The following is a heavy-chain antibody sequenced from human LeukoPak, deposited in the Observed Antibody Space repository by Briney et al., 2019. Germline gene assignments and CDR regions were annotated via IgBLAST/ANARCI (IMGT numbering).Heavy chain of an antibody. CDR1: GGSVSSSSYY. J-gene: IGHJ6*02. Sequence: TSETLSLTCTVSGGSVSSSSYYWGWIRQTPGNGLEWIGSINYRGSTYYNPSLRSRVTISGDTSKNQFSLRLPSVTAPDTAVNYCARLFSGSGYDFFAMDFWGQGTTVTVSS. D-gene: IGHD3-10*01. V-gene: IGHV4-39*01. CDR2: INYRGST. CDR3: ARLFSGSGYDFFAMDF.